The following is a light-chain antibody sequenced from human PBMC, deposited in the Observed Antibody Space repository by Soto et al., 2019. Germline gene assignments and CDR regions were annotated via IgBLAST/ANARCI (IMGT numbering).Light chain of an antibody. CDR2: DVN. CDR3: CSYAGRSTWV. Sequence: QSALTQPASVSGSPGQSIAISCTGTSSDVDGYNYVSWYQYHPGKAPKLMIYDVNNRPSGVSNRFSGSKSGNTASLTISGLQAEDEADYYCCSYAGRSTWVFGGGTKLTVL. J-gene: IGLJ3*02. CDR1: SSDVDGYNY. V-gene: IGLV2-14*01.